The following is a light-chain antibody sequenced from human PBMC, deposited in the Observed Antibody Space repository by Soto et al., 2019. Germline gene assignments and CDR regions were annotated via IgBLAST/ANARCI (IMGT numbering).Light chain of an antibody. CDR3: SSYTSSSTLYV. CDR1: SSDVGAYNY. V-gene: IGLV2-14*01. J-gene: IGLJ1*01. Sequence: QSALTQPASVSGSLGQSITISCTGTSSDVGAYNYVSWYQQQPGKAPKLMISEVSNRPSGVSNRFSGSKSGNTASLTISGLQAEDEADYYCSSYTSSSTLYVFGTGTKVTVL. CDR2: EVS.